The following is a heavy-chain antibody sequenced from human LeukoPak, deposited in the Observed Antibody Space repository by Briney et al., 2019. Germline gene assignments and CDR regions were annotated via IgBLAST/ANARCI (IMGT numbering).Heavy chain of an antibody. CDR2: IYYSGST. Sequence: PSETLSLTCTVSGGSISSYYWSWIRQPPGKGLEWIGYIYYSGSTNYNPSLKSRVTISVDTSKNQFSLKLSSVTAADTAVYYCARDPSEGSGSYGFDYWGQGTLVTVSS. J-gene: IGHJ4*02. CDR1: GGSISSYY. D-gene: IGHD3-10*01. CDR3: ARDPSEGSGSYGFDY. V-gene: IGHV4-59*12.